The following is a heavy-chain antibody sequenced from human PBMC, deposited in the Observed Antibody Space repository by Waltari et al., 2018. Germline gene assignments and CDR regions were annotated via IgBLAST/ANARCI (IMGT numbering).Heavy chain of an antibody. CDR3: AKEVRPLELLGVDY. CDR1: VFTFSSYG. V-gene: IGHV3-30*02. CDR2: RRYDGSNT. J-gene: IGHJ4*02. Sequence: QVQLVESGGGVVQPGGSLILSCAAYVFTFSSYGLHWVRQGRGKGREGVSFRRYDGSNTYYADCVKVRLTMSRDKSKNTLYLQMNSLRAEDTAVYYCAKEVRPLELLGVDYWGQGTLVTVSS. D-gene: IGHD1-7*01.